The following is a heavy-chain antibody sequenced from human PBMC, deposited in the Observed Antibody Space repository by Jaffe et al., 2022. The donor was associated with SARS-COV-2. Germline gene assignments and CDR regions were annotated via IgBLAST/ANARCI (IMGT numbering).Heavy chain of an antibody. CDR1: GDSFRINSYN. D-gene: IGHD4-4*01. V-gene: IGHV4-61*02. Sequence: QVQLQESGPGLVKPSQTVSLTCNVSGDSFRINSYNWNWIRQPAGKGLEWIGRIYISGETNHNPSLKSRVTLSVDMSKNQVSLKLISVTASDTAVYYCVRGGHYNNYDPYFYYGMDVWGQGTTVTVSS. CDR3: VRGGHYNNYDPYFYYGMDV. J-gene: IGHJ6*02. CDR2: IYISGET.